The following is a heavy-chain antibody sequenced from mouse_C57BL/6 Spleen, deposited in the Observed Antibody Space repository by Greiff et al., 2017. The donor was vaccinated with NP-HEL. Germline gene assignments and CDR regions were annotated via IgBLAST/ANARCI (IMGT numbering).Heavy chain of an antibody. J-gene: IGHJ3*01. CDR2: IHPNSGST. CDR3: ARSGYSNSWFAY. Sequence: QVQLQQPGAELVKPGASVKLSCKASGYTFTSYWMHWVKQRPGQGLEWIGMIHPNSGSTNYNEKFKSKATLTVDKSSSTADMQLSSLTSEDSAVYYCARSGYSNSWFAYWGQGTLVTVSA. CDR1: GYTFTSYW. D-gene: IGHD2-5*01. V-gene: IGHV1-64*01.